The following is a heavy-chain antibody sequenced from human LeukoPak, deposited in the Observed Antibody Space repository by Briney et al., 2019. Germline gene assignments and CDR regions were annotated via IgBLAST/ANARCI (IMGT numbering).Heavy chain of an antibody. D-gene: IGHD2-21*01. J-gene: IGHJ4*02. CDR2: ISPYNGNA. CDR3: ARGPCGGDCYWVDY. Sequence: ASVKVSCKASGYTFTSYGISWVRQAPGQGLEWMGWISPYNGNASYAQKFQGRVTMTTDTSTSTAYMEVRSLRSDDTAVYYCARGPCGGDCYWVDYWGQGTLVTVSS. CDR1: GYTFTSYG. V-gene: IGHV1-18*01.